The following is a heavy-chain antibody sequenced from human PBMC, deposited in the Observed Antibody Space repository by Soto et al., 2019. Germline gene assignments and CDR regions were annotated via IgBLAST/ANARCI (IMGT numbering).Heavy chain of an antibody. Sequence: ASVKVSCKASGYTFTSYDINWVRQATGQGLEWMGWMNPNSGNTGYAQKFQGRVTMTRNTSISTAYMELSSLRSEDTAVYYCARGYYYDVWSGYYSWFDPWGQGTPVTVS. D-gene: IGHD3-3*01. CDR3: ARGYYYDVWSGYYSWFDP. J-gene: IGHJ5*02. CDR2: MNPNSGNT. CDR1: GYTFTSYD. V-gene: IGHV1-8*01.